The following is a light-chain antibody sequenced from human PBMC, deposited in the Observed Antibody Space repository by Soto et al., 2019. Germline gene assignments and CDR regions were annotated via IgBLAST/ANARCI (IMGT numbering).Light chain of an antibody. CDR2: GAS. CDR3: QHYGSSRT. CDR1: QTVGSTD. J-gene: IGKJ1*01. Sequence: EIVLTQSPGTLSLSPGERATLSCRASQTVGSTDLAWYQQKPGQAPRLLIYGASSRATGIPDRFSGSGSGSDFALTISRLEPEDFAVYYCQHYGSSRTFGQGTKVEI. V-gene: IGKV3-20*01.